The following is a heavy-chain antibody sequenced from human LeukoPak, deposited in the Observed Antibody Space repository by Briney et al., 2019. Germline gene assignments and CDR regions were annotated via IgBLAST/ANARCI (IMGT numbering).Heavy chain of an antibody. CDR1: GFTFSSYS. D-gene: IGHD4-11*01. Sequence: LRLSCAASGFTFSSYSMNWVRQAPGKGLEWIGYIYYSGSTYYNPSLKSRVTISVDTSKNQFSLKLSSVTAADTAVYYCARTTYSNYVYFQHWGQGTLVTVSS. J-gene: IGHJ1*01. V-gene: IGHV4-30-4*08. CDR3: ARTTYSNYVYFQH. CDR2: IYYSGST.